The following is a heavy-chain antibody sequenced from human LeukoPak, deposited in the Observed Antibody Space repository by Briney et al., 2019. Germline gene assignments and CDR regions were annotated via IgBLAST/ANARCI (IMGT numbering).Heavy chain of an antibody. J-gene: IGHJ3*02. D-gene: IGHD3-22*01. CDR2: INPRGGST. Sequence: ASVKVSCKTSGYSFTSYNLHWVRQAPGQRLEWMGIINPRGGSTSYTQKFQGRVTMTRDTSTSTVYMELSSLRSEDTAVYYCARVKSYYYDTSDKDAFDIWGQGTMVTVSS. CDR1: GYSFTSYN. V-gene: IGHV1-46*01. CDR3: ARVKSYYYDTSDKDAFDI.